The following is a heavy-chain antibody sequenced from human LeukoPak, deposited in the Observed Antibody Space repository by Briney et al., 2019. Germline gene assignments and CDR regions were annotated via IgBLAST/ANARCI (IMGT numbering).Heavy chain of an antibody. Sequence: TLSLTCTVSGGSISSGSYYWSWIRPPAGKGLEWIGRIYTSGSTNYNPSLKSRVTISVDTSKNQFSLKLSSVTAADTAVYYCARDYYGSGSYYHDYWGQGTLVTVSS. CDR2: IYTSGST. CDR3: ARDYYGSGSYYHDY. J-gene: IGHJ4*02. CDR1: GGSISSGSYY. V-gene: IGHV4-61*02. D-gene: IGHD3-10*01.